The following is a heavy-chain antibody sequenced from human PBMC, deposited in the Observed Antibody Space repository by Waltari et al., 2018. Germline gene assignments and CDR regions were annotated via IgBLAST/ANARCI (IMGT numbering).Heavy chain of an antibody. CDR1: GGSFSGYY. Sequence: QVQLQQWGAGLLKPSETLSLTCAVYGGSFSGYYWIWIRQPPGKGLEWIGEINHSGSTNYNPSLKSRVTISVDTSKNQFSLKLSSVTAADTAVYYCARYDYGAKGGAFDIWGQGTMVTVSS. J-gene: IGHJ3*02. D-gene: IGHD4-17*01. CDR2: INHSGST. V-gene: IGHV4-34*01. CDR3: ARYDYGAKGGAFDI.